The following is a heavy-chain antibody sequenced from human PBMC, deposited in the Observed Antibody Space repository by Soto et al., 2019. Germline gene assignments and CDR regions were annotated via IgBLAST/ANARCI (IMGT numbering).Heavy chain of an antibody. D-gene: IGHD3-22*01. CDR2: IRSKAYGGTT. CDR3: TRTAGYYDSSGYYSGYYYYGMDV. V-gene: IGHV3-49*04. Sequence: GGSLRLSCTASGFTFGDYAMSWVRQAPGKGLEWVGFIRSKAYGGTTEYAASVKGRFTISRDDSKSIAYLQMNSLKAEDTAVFYCTRTAGYYDSSGYYSGYYYYGMDVWGRGTTVTVSS. J-gene: IGHJ6*02. CDR1: GFTFGDYA.